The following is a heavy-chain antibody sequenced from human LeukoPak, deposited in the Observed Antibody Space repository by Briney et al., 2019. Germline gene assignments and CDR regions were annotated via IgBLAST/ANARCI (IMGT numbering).Heavy chain of an antibody. V-gene: IGHV3-33*01. D-gene: IGHD6-19*01. Sequence: GGSLRLSCAASGFTFSSYGMHWVRQAPGKGLEWVAVIWYDGSNKYYADSVKGRFTISRDNSKSTLYLQMNSLRAEDTAVYYCARQWGPWRAFDIWGQGTMVTVSS. CDR3: ARQWGPWRAFDI. J-gene: IGHJ3*02. CDR2: IWYDGSNK. CDR1: GFTFSSYG.